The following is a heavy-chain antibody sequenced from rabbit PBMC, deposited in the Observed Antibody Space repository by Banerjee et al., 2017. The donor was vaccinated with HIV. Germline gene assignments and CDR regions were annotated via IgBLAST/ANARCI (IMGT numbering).Heavy chain of an antibody. CDR1: GFSFSSSYW. J-gene: IGHJ4*01. CDR2: TYAGGSGDT. CDR3: ARDDAVNSLGAFNL. D-gene: IGHD4-2*01. V-gene: IGHV1S45*01. Sequence: QEQLEESGGDLVKPEGSLTLTCTASGFSFSSSYWICWVRQAPGKGLEWIACTYAGGSGDTHYASWAKGRFTISKTSSTTVTLQVTSLTAADTATYFCARDDAVNSLGAFNLWGPGTLVTVS.